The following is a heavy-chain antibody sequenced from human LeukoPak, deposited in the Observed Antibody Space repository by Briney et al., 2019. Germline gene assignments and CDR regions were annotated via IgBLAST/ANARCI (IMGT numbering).Heavy chain of an antibody. V-gene: IGHV3-53*01. CDR1: WFTVSSNY. Sequence: GGSLRLSSAASWFTVSSNYMSWVRPAPGKGLEWVSVIYSGSSTYYADSVKGRFTISRDNSKNTLYLQMNSLRAEDTAVYYCAKTYYYDSSGYSPHFDYWGQGTLVTVSS. CDR2: IYSGSST. CDR3: AKTYYYDSSGYSPHFDY. J-gene: IGHJ4*02. D-gene: IGHD3-22*01.